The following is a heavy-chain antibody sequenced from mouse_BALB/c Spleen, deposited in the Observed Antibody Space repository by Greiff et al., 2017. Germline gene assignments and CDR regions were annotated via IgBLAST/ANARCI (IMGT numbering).Heavy chain of an antibody. Sequence: VQLKESGPGLVKPSQSLSLTCTVTGYSITSDYAWNWIRQFPGNKLEWMGYISYSGSTSYNPSLKSRISITRDTSKNQFFLQLNSVTTEDTATYYCARLNWVYAMDYWGQGTSVTVSS. V-gene: IGHV3-2*02. CDR1: GYSITSDYA. CDR2: ISYSGST. J-gene: IGHJ4*01. D-gene: IGHD4-1*01. CDR3: ARLNWVYAMDY.